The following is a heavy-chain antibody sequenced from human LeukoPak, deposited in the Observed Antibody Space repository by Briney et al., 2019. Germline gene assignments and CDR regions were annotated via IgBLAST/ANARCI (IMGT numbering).Heavy chain of an antibody. CDR2: ISDSGGST. CDR3: ANWGYYDFWSGYSEKNYGMDV. CDR1: GFTFNSYA. V-gene: IGHV3-23*01. D-gene: IGHD3-3*01. J-gene: IGHJ6*02. Sequence: PGGSLRLSCAASGFTFNSYAMSWVRQTPGKGPEWVSGISDSGGSTNYADSVKGRFTISRDNSKNTLYLQMNSLRAEDTAVYYCANWGYYDFWSGYSEKNYGMDVWGQGTTVTVSS.